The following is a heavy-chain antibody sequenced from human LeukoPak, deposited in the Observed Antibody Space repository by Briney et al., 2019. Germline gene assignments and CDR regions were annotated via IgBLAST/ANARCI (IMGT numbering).Heavy chain of an antibody. CDR3: TRGLGFCSAGSCSFDS. CDR1: GYTFTTNA. J-gene: IGHJ4*02. V-gene: IGHV7-4-1*01. Sequence: ASVKVSCKASGYTFTTNAMNWVRQAPGQGLEWMGWINANTGSPTYAQGFTGRFVFSLDTSVSAAYPQIFSLEAQDTAVYYCTRGLGFCSAGSCSFDSWGQGTLVTVSS. D-gene: IGHD2-15*01. CDR2: INANTGSP.